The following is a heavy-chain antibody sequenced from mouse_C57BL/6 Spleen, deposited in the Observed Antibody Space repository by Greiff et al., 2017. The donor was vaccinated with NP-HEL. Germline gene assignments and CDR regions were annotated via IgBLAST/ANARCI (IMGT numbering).Heavy chain of an antibody. D-gene: IGHD2-3*01. CDR3: ARHDGYRYFDV. V-gene: IGHV1-69*01. J-gene: IGHJ1*03. Sequence: VQLQQSGAELVMPGASVKLSCKASGYTFTSYWMHWVKQRPGQGLEWIGEIDPSDSYTNYNQKFKGKSTLTVDKSSSTAYMQLSSLTSEDSAVYYCARHDGYRYFDVWGTGTTVTVSS. CDR2: IDPSDSYT. CDR1: GYTFTSYW.